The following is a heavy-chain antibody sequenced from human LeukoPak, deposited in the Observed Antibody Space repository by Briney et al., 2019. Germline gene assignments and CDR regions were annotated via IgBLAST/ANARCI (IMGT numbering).Heavy chain of an antibody. CDR2: ISSSSSYI. CDR3: ARGEWSSLPFDY. V-gene: IGHV3-21*04. J-gene: IGHJ4*02. CDR1: GFTFSSYS. D-gene: IGHD6-13*01. Sequence: PGESLRLSCAASGFTFSSYSMNWVRQAPGKGLEWVSFISSSSSYIYFADSIKGRFTISRDNAKRSLYLQMNSLRAEDTAVYYRARGEWSSLPFDYWGQGTLVTVSS.